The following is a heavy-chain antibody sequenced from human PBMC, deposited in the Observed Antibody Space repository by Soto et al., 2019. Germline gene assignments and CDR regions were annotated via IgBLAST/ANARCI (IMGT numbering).Heavy chain of an antibody. D-gene: IGHD4-4*01. CDR2: ISYDGSNK. CDR1: GFTFSSYG. V-gene: IGHV3-30*18. J-gene: IGHJ4*01. CDR3: AKDNYRTGPFDY. Sequence: PGGSLRLSCAASGFTFSSYGMHWVRQAPGKGLEWVAVISYDGSNKYYADSVKGRFTISRDNSKNTLYLQMNSLRAEDTAVYYCAKDNYRTGPFDYWGHGTLVTVSS.